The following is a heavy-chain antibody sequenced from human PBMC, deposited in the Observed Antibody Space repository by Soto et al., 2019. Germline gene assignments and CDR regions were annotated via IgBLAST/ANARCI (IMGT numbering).Heavy chain of an antibody. J-gene: IGHJ6*02. Sequence: QAQLVQSGAEVRKPGASVKVSCKASGYTFYSHSISWVRQAPGQGLEWMGRINADYGNTQYAQKFRGRVTMTTDTSKTTVYMELTNLRADNTAVYYCARCIEGDYYYGMNVWGQGTPVTVSS. CDR2: INADYGNT. V-gene: IGHV1-18*01. CDR3: ARCIEGDYYYGMNV. CDR1: GYTFYSHS. D-gene: IGHD1-26*01.